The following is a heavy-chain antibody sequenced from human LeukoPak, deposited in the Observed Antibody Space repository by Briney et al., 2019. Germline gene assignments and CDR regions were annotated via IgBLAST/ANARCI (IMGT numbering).Heavy chain of an antibody. CDR3: VRELVVGPAEYFQS. D-gene: IGHD1-26*01. CDR1: GFRFRNYW. CDR2: INEDGNEK. Sequence: GGSLRLLCVASGFRFRNYWMAWIRHAPGRGLEWVANINEDGNEKYYLDSVRGRFIISRDNARNSLFLQMNSLRGEDTGVYYCVRELVVGPAEYFQSWGQGTLVAVSS. J-gene: IGHJ1*01. V-gene: IGHV3-7*01.